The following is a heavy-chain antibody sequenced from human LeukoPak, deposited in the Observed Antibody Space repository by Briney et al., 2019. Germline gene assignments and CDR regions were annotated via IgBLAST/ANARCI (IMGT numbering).Heavy chain of an antibody. J-gene: IGHJ4*02. CDR2: IYYSGST. Sequence: SETLSLTCTVSGGSISSSSYYWGWIRQPPGTGLEWIGSIYYSGSTYYNPSLKSRVTISVDTSKNQFSLKLSSATAADTAVYYCARHRGVLLWFGEIDYWGQGTLVTVSS. V-gene: IGHV4-39*01. CDR3: ARHRGVLLWFGEIDY. CDR1: GGSISSSSYY. D-gene: IGHD3-10*01.